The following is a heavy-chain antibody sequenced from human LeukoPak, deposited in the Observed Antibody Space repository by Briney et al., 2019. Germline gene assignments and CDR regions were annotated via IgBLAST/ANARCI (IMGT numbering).Heavy chain of an antibody. CDR3: ARDNYYSVMDV. CDR1: GFTFSSYS. J-gene: IGHJ6*02. CDR2: ISSSSKTI. Sequence: PGGSLRLSCAASGFTFSSYSMNWVRQAPGKGLEWVSYISSSSKTIYYADSVKGRFTISRDNAKNSLYLQMNSLRAEDTAVYYCARDNYYSVMDVWGQGTTVTVSS. V-gene: IGHV3-48*01.